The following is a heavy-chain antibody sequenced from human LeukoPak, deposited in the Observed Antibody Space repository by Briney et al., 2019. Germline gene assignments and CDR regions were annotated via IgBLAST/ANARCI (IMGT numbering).Heavy chain of an antibody. CDR3: ARAPHYYGSGSYSPGGMDV. Sequence: GGSLRLSCAASGFTFSDYYMSWIRQAPGEGLEWVSYISSSSSYTNYADSVKGRFTISRDNAKNSLYLQMNSLRAEDTAVYYCARAPHYYGSGSYSPGGMDVWGQGTTVTVSS. CDR2: ISSSSSYT. J-gene: IGHJ6*02. D-gene: IGHD3-10*01. V-gene: IGHV3-11*05. CDR1: GFTFSDYY.